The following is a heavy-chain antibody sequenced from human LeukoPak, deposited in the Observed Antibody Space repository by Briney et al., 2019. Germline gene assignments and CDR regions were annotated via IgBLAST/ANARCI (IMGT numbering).Heavy chain of an antibody. CDR2: ISSSSSYI. D-gene: IGHD6-19*01. Sequence: GGSLRLSCAASGFTFSSYSMNWVRQAPGKGLEWVSSISSSSSYIYYADSVKGRFTISRDNAKNSLYLQMNGLRAEDTAVYYCARGEYSSGWWGNYWGQGTLVTVSS. CDR3: ARGEYSSGWWGNY. J-gene: IGHJ4*02. CDR1: GFTFSSYS. V-gene: IGHV3-21*01.